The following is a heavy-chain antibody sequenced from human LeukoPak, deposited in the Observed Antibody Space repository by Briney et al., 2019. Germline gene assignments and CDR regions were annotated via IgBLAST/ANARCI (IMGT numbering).Heavy chain of an antibody. CDR1: GFSFTDYP. J-gene: IGHJ4*02. CDR2: IRTTAEGAKYA. CDR3: ATGLRYAFDY. Sequence: GGSLRLSCATSGFSFTDYPMNWVRQAPGKGLEGISNIRTTAEGAKYAYYADSVKGRVTISRDDGKNTLYLHMNSLRDDDTAVYYSATGLRYAFDYWGQGILVTVSS. V-gene: IGHV3-48*02. D-gene: IGHD3-9*01.